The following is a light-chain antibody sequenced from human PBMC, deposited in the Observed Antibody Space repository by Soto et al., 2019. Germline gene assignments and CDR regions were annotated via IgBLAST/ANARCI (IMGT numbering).Light chain of an antibody. CDR1: QSIRSSY. Sequence: EIVLAQSPGTLSLSPGERATLSCRASQSIRSSYLAWYQQKPGQAPRLLIYGAFSRAAAIPDRFSGTESGTDFTLTISRLEPEDYAMYYCHQYGTSPWTFGQGTKWEIK. CDR2: GAF. J-gene: IGKJ2*01. CDR3: HQYGTSPWT. V-gene: IGKV3-20*01.